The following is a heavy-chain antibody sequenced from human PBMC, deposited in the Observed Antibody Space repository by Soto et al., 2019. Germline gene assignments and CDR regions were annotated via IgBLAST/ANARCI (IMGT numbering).Heavy chain of an antibody. CDR3: ARASDSAYSSSWYSAFDV. Sequence: QVQLRESGPGLVKPSQTLSLTCTVSGGSISSGDYFWSWIRQPPGKGLECIANIYHSGSTHYNPSLRNRVFMSVDTSTIRFSLNLTSVTAADTAVYYCARASDSAYSSSWYSAFDVWGQGTMVTVSS. CDR1: GGSISSGDYF. D-gene: IGHD6-13*01. CDR2: IYHSGST. J-gene: IGHJ3*01. V-gene: IGHV4-30-4*01.